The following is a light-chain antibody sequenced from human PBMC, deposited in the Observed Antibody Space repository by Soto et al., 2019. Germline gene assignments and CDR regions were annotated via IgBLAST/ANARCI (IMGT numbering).Light chain of an antibody. CDR3: QQSYSTPPIT. CDR2: GAS. V-gene: IGKV3-15*01. CDR1: QSVSSN. Sequence: EIVMTQSPATLSVSPGERATLSCRTSQSVSSNLAWYQQKPGQAPRLLIYGASTRATGIPARFSGSGSGTEFTLTISSLQSEDFATYYCQQSYSTPPITFGQGTRREIK. J-gene: IGKJ5*01.